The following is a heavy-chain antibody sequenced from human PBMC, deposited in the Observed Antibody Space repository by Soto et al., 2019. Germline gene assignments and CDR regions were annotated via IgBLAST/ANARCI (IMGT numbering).Heavy chain of an antibody. Sequence: PSETLSVTCTVSGGSIGAYYWSWLRQSPGKGLEWIGNVYYSGSINYNPSLKTRVTQSVDMSKNQFFLRLRFVTAADTAVYYCARDRTAAGTFDFWGHGTLVTVSS. D-gene: IGHD6-13*01. J-gene: IGHJ4*01. CDR2: VYYSGSI. CDR3: ARDRTAAGTFDF. CDR1: GGSIGAYY. V-gene: IGHV4-59*01.